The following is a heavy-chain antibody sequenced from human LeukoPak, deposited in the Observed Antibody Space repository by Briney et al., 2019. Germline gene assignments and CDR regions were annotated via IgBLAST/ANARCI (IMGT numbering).Heavy chain of an antibody. D-gene: IGHD3-22*01. J-gene: IGHJ5*02. CDR2: IRYDGNNE. CDR3: AKDPQNYYDSSGSYFLGMFDP. Sequence: GGSLGLSCAASAFTFSTYGMHWVRQAPGKGLEWVAFIRYDGNNEYFADSVKGRFTISRDNYKNTLYLQMNSLRAEDTAVYYCAKDPQNYYDSSGSYFLGMFDPWGQGTLVTVSS. V-gene: IGHV3-30*02. CDR1: AFTFSTYG.